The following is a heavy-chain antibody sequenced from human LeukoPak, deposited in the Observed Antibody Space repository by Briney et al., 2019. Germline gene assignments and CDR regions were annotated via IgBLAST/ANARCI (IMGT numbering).Heavy chain of an antibody. J-gene: IGHJ6*02. D-gene: IGHD7-27*01. CDR1: GVTFGDYY. CDR3: AKPGQLGSRHYGLDV. V-gene: IGHV4-34*08. Sequence: PSETLSLTCAVYGVTFGDYYWTWIRQSPGEGLEWIGEISLSGSTHYNPSLEGRVTISVDTSKKQFSLRLSSVVAADTAVYYCAKPGQLGSRHYGLDVWSQGTTVAVSS. CDR2: ISLSGST.